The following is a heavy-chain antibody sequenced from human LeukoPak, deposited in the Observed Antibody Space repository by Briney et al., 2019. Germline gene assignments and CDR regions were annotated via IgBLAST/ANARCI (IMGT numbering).Heavy chain of an antibody. CDR3: ARGDWGVVVPDFDY. CDR1: GFTFSSYG. D-gene: IGHD3-22*01. V-gene: IGHV3-23*01. J-gene: IGHJ4*02. CDR2: ISGSGGST. Sequence: QTGGSLRLSCAASGFTFSSYGMSWVRQAPGKGLEWVSAISGSGGSTYYADSVKGRFTISRDNSKNTLYLQMNSLRAEDTAVYYCARGDWGVVVPDFDYWGQGTLVTVSS.